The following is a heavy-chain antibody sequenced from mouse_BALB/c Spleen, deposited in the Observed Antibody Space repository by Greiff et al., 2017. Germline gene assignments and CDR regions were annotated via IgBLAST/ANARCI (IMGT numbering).Heavy chain of an antibody. Sequence: QVQLKESGAELMKPGASVKISCKATGYTFSSYWIEWVKQRPGHGLEWIGEILPGSGSTNYNEKFKGKATFTADTSSNTAYMQLSSLTSEDSAVYYCASGATVYAMDYWGQGTSVTVSS. D-gene: IGHD1-1*01. CDR1: GYTFSSYW. CDR2: ILPGSGST. J-gene: IGHJ4*01. V-gene: IGHV1-9*01. CDR3: ASGATVYAMDY.